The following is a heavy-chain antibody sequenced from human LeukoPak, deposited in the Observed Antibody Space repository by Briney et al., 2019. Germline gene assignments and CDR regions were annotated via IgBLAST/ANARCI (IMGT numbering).Heavy chain of an antibody. CDR1: GGSFSGYY. CDR2: INHSGST. V-gene: IGHV4-34*01. CDR3: ARGGDYYDSSGYSFSFDY. J-gene: IGHJ4*02. D-gene: IGHD3-22*01. Sequence: PSETLSLTCAVYGGSFSGYYWSWIRQPPGKGLEWIGEINHSGSTNYNPSLKSRVTISVDTSKNQFSLKLSSVTAADTAVYYCARGGDYYDSSGYSFSFDYWGQGTLVTVSS.